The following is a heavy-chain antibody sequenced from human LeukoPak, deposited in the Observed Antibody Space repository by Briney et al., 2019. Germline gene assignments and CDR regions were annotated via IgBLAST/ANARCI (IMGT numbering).Heavy chain of an antibody. CDR1: GFTFSSYA. CDR2: ISSNGGST. Sequence: AGGSLRLSCAASGFTFSSYAMHWVRQAPGKGLEYVSAISSNGGSTYYANSVKGRFTISRDNSKNTLYLQMGSLRAEDMAVCYCARATLEWLRALDYWGQGTLVTVSS. V-gene: IGHV3-64*01. CDR3: ARATLEWLRALDY. D-gene: IGHD3-3*01. J-gene: IGHJ4*02.